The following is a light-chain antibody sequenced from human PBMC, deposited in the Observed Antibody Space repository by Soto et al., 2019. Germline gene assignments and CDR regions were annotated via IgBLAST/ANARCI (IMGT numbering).Light chain of an antibody. CDR1: QSISTY. J-gene: IGKJ2*01. V-gene: IGKV1-39*01. CDR2: DAS. Sequence: DIRMTQSPSSLSASVGDRVSITCRASQSISTYLNWYQQKPGKAPKLLIYDASGLQSGVPSRFSGSGSGTYFTLTISSLQPEEFATYYCQESYISPYTFGQGTKLEIK. CDR3: QESYISPYT.